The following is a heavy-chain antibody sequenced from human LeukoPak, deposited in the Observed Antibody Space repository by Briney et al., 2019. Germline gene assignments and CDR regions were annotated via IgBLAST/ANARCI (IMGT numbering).Heavy chain of an antibody. Sequence: SETLSLTCTVSGGSITTSRYYWSWIRQPAGKRPEWIGRIFTTGTTNYNPSLKSRVTISMETSTNQFSLKLTSVTAADTAVYYCVRDRLVASTWDYWGQGILVTVSS. CDR2: IFTTGTT. CDR1: GGSITTSRYY. V-gene: IGHV4-61*02. J-gene: IGHJ4*01. CDR3: VRDRLVASTWDY. D-gene: IGHD2-8*02.